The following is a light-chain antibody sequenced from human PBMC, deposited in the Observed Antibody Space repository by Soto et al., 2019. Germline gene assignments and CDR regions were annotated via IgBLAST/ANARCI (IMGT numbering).Light chain of an antibody. V-gene: IGKV3-11*01. CDR2: DTS. Sequence: ELVLTQSPATLSLSPGERATLSCRASQFLSSYLAWYQQIPGQTPRLLIYDTSNRVTGIPARFSGGRSGTDFTLNISSLELEDFAVYFSQQRNKFGQGTRLEIK. CDR1: QFLSSY. CDR3: QQRNK. J-gene: IGKJ5*01.